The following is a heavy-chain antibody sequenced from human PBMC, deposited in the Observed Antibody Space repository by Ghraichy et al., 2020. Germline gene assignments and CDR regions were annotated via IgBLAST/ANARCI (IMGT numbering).Heavy chain of an antibody. CDR3: ASTLPTEFDAFDI. CDR1: GFTFSSYS. J-gene: IGHJ3*02. CDR2: ISSSSSTI. V-gene: IGHV3-48*02. D-gene: IGHD2-21*02. Sequence: GGSLRLSCAASGFTFSSYSMNWVRQAPGKGLEWVSYISSSSSTIYYADSVKGRFTISRDNAKNSLYLQMNSLRDEDTAVYYCASTLPTEFDAFDIWGQGTMVTVSS.